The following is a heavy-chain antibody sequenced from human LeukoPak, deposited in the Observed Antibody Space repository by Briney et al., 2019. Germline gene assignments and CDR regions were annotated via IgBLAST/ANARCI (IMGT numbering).Heavy chain of an antibody. CDR1: GGSFSGYY. CDR3: ARAGSMTTVTTFDY. D-gene: IGHD4-11*01. Sequence: SETLSLTCAVYGGSFSGYYWSWIRQPPGKGLEWIGEINHSGSTNYNPSLKSRATISVDTSKNQFSLKLSSVTAADTAVYYCARAGSMTTVTTFDYWGQGTLVTVSS. CDR2: INHSGST. V-gene: IGHV4-34*01. J-gene: IGHJ4*02.